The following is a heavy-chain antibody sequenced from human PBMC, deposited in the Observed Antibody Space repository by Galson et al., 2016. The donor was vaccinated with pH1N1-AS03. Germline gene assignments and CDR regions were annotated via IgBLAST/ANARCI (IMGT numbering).Heavy chain of an antibody. Sequence: CAISGDSVSSNNVAWNWIRQSPSRGLEWLGRTYYRSRWYNDYALSVKSRITINPDTSKNQFPLHLNSVTSEDTAVYYCARGRSSAMDVWGQGTTVTVSS. J-gene: IGHJ6*02. CDR2: TYYRSRWYN. D-gene: IGHD5/OR15-5a*01. V-gene: IGHV6-1*01. CDR1: GDSVSSNNVA. CDR3: ARGRSSAMDV.